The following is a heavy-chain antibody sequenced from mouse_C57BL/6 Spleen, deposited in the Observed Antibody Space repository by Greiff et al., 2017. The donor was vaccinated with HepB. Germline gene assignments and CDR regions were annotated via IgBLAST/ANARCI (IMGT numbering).Heavy chain of an antibody. Sequence: VQLVESGPELVKPGASVKISCKASGYAFSSSWMNWVKQRPGKGLEWIGRIYPGDGDTNYNGKFKGKATLTADKSSSTAYMQLSSLTSEDSAVYFCARSYYYGSSSSFDYWGQGTTLTVSS. J-gene: IGHJ2*01. CDR2: IYPGDGDT. CDR1: GYAFSSSW. V-gene: IGHV1-82*01. CDR3: ARSYYYGSSSSFDY. D-gene: IGHD1-1*01.